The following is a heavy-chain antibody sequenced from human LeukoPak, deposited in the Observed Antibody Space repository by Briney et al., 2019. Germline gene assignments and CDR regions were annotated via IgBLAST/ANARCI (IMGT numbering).Heavy chain of an antibody. CDR2: IKQDGSEK. CDR1: GFTFSSYW. D-gene: IGHD2-8*01. CDR3: ARDYAIDTRADLDY. V-gene: IGHV3-7*03. Sequence: PGGSLRLSCAASGFTFSSYWMSWVRQAPGKGLEWVANIKQDGSEKYYVDSVKGRFTISRDNAKNSLYLQMNSLRAEDTAVYYCARDYAIDTRADLDYWGQGTLVTVSS. J-gene: IGHJ4*02.